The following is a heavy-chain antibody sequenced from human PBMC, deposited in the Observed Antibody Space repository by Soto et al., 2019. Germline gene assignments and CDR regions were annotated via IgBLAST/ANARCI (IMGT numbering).Heavy chain of an antibody. CDR1: GGSISSSSYY. D-gene: IGHD4-17*01. V-gene: IGHV4-39*01. CDR3: ARKTTVTTS. CDR2: IYYSGST. Sequence: PSETLSLTCTVSGGSISSSSYYWGWIRQPPGKGLEWIGSIYYSGSTYYNPSLKSRVTISVDTSKNKFSLKLSSVTAADTAVYYWARKTTVTTSWGQGTLVTVSA. J-gene: IGHJ4*02.